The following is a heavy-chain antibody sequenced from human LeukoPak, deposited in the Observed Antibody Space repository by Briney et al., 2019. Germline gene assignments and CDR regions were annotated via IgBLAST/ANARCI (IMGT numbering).Heavy chain of an antibody. Sequence: PGRSLRLSCAASGFTFSSYAMHWVRQAPGKGLEWVAVISYDGSNKYYADSVKGRFTISRDNSKNTLYLQMNSLRAEDTAVYYCAKAGGIEGWFDPWGQGTLVTVSS. CDR1: GFTFSSYA. V-gene: IGHV3-30*04. CDR3: AKAGGIEGWFDP. D-gene: IGHD1-26*01. CDR2: ISYDGSNK. J-gene: IGHJ5*02.